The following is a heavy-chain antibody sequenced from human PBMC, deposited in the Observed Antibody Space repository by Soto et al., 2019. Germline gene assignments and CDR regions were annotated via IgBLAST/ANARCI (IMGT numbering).Heavy chain of an antibody. J-gene: IGHJ4*02. Sequence: EVQLLESGGGLVQPGGSLRISCAASGFTFSSDAMSWVRQAPGKGLEWFSAISGSGGSTYYADSVKGRFTISRDNSKNTLYLQMNSLRAEDTAVYYCANPIVVVPAANDYWGQGTLVTVSS. CDR2: ISGSGGST. V-gene: IGHV3-23*01. D-gene: IGHD2-2*01. CDR3: ANPIVVVPAANDY. CDR1: GFTFSSDA.